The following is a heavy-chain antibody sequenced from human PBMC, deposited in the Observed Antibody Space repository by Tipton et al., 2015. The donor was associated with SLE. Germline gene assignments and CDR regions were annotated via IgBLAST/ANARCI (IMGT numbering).Heavy chain of an antibody. J-gene: IGHJ4*02. D-gene: IGHD3-22*01. CDR1: GGSISSSSYY. CDR3: ARWYYYDSSGYPFDY. V-gene: IGHV4-39*01. CDR2: IYYCGST. Sequence: TLSLTCTVSGGSISSSSYYWGWIRQPPGKGLEWIGGIYYCGSTYYNPSLKSRVTISVDTSKNQFSLKLSSVTAADTAVYYCARWYYYDSSGYPFDYWGQGTLVTVSS.